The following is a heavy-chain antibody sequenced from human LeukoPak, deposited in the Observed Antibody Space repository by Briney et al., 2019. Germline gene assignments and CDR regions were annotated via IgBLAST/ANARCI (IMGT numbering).Heavy chain of an antibody. CDR1: GFTFSNSA. J-gene: IGHJ5*01. Sequence: GGSLRLSCVVSGFTFSNSAMNWVRQAPGKGLEWVSFISSSSSDIHYVDSVKGRFTISKDNAKNSLFLQMNNLRADDTAVYYRARDPNCNTRPGWFDPWGQGTLVTVSS. CDR3: ARDPNCNTRPGWFDP. D-gene: IGHD1/OR15-1a*01. V-gene: IGHV3-21*01. CDR2: ISSSSSDI.